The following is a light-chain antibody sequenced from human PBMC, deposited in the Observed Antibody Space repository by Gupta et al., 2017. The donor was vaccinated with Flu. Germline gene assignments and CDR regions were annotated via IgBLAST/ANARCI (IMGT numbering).Light chain of an antibody. CDR3: QQYNNWPPIT. CDR1: QNVGSN. Sequence: EILMTQSPATLSVSPGERAALSCRASQNVGSNLAWYQQKPGQAPRLLIYRASIRATDVPASFSGSGSGTDFTLTISTLQSEDFAVYYCQQYNNWPPITFGQGTRLEI. J-gene: IGKJ5*01. CDR2: RAS. V-gene: IGKV3-15*01.